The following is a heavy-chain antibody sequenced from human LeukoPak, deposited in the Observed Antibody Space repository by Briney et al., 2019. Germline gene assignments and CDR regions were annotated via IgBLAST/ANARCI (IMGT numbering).Heavy chain of an antibody. CDR1: GFTFSSYW. Sequence: GGSLRLSCAASGFTFSSYWMSWVRQAPGKGLEWVGCIKSKTDGGTTDYAAPVKGRFTISRDDSKNTLYLQMNSLRTEDTAVYYCTTGGTVAFDYWGQGTLVTVSS. CDR3: TTGGTVAFDY. V-gene: IGHV3-15*01. J-gene: IGHJ4*02. D-gene: IGHD4-23*01. CDR2: IKSKTDGGTT.